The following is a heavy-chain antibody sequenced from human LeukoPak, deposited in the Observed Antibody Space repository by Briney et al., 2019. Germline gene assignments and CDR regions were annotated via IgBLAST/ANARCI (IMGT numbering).Heavy chain of an antibody. CDR2: IWSDGSNT. V-gene: IGHV3-30*02. CDR3: AKGGGSGSYSLDW. J-gene: IGHJ4*02. Sequence: GGSLRLSCAASGFIFSDYHMHWVRQAPGKGLEWLTFIWSDGSNTFSADSVKGRFTFSRDNSKKTLYLQMNSLRPEDTAVYYCAKGGGSGSYSLDWWGQGTLVTVSS. D-gene: IGHD3-10*01. CDR1: GFIFSDYH.